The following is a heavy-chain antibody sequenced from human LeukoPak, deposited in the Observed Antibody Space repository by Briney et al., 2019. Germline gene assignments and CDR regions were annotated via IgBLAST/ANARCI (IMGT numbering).Heavy chain of an antibody. CDR2: ISDDGSRQ. V-gene: IGHV3-30*18. CDR1: GFTFSNYG. Sequence: KPGGSLRLSCAASGFTFSNYGMHWGRQAPGKGLEWVAFISDDGSRQHYADSVKGRFTISRDNSKNTLNLQMNSLRAEDTAVYYCVKDRTGTYTLDYWGQGTLVTVSS. J-gene: IGHJ4*02. D-gene: IGHD3-10*01. CDR3: VKDRTGTYTLDY.